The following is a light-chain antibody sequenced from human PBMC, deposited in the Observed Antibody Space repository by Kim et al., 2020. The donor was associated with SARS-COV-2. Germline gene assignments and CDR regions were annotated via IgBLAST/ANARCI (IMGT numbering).Light chain of an antibody. CDR1: QSISGY. J-gene: IGKJ1*01. Sequence: ASVGARVTITCRTSQSISGYLNWYQQKPGKAPKLLIYAAFSLQSGVPSRFSGSGSGTDFTLAISSLQPEDFATYYCQQSFSTMWTFGQGTKVDIK. CDR2: AAF. V-gene: IGKV1-39*01. CDR3: QQSFSTMWT.